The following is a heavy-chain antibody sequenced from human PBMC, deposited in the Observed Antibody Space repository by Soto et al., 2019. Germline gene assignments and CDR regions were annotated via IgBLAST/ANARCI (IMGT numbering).Heavy chain of an antibody. V-gene: IGHV3-30-3*01. Sequence: KLCCKASGGTFSSYAMHWVRQAPGKGLEWVAVISYDGSNKYYADSVKGRFTISRDNSKNTLYLQMNSLRAEDTAVYYCARDPSIAVAGTSYYFDYWGQGSLVTVSA. J-gene: IGHJ4*02. CDR2: ISYDGSNK. CDR3: ARDPSIAVAGTSYYFDY. D-gene: IGHD6-19*01. CDR1: GGTFSSYA.